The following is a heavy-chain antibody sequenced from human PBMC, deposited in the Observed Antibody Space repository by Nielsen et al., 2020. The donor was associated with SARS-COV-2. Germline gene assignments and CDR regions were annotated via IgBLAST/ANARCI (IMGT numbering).Heavy chain of an antibody. D-gene: IGHD3-10*01. Sequence: SVKVSCKASGYTFTSYDINWVRQATGQGLEWMGGIIPIFGTANYAQKFQGRVTITADESTSTAYMELSSLRSEDTAVYYCATTGFLGDTSYGGYWGQGTLVTVSS. CDR1: GYTFTSYD. CDR2: IIPIFGTA. V-gene: IGHV1-69*13. CDR3: ATTGFLGDTSYGGY. J-gene: IGHJ4*02.